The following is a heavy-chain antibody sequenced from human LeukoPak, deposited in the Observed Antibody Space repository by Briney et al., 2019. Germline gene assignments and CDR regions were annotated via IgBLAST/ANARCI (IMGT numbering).Heavy chain of an antibody. CDR2: ISSSSSYI. CDR1: GFTFSSYS. Sequence: GGSLRLSCAASGFTFSSYSMNWVRQAPGKGLEWVSSISSSSSYIYYADSVKGRFTISRDNAKSSLYLQMNSLRAEDTAVYYCARTVVPAAMDYFDYWGQGTLVTVSS. D-gene: IGHD2-2*01. V-gene: IGHV3-21*01. CDR3: ARTVVPAAMDYFDY. J-gene: IGHJ4*02.